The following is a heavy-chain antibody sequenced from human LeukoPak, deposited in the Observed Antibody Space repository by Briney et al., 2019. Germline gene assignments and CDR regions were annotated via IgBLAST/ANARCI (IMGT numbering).Heavy chain of an antibody. V-gene: IGHV3-15*01. Sequence: GGSLRLSCAASGFTFNTAYMSWLRQTPGKGLEWVGRLKSRGQGGTADYAASVKGRFTISRDDSKNTLYLQMNSLKIEDTGVYYCATDRNWFDPWGQGTLVTVSS. J-gene: IGHJ5*02. CDR2: LKSRGQGGTA. CDR1: GFTFNTAY. CDR3: ATDRNWFDP.